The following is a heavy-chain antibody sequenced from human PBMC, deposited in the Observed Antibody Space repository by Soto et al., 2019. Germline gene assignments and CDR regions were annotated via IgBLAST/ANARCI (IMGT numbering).Heavy chain of an antibody. D-gene: IGHD3-22*01. V-gene: IGHV1-8*01. J-gene: IGHJ2*01. Sequence: QAQLVQSGTEVKKPGASVKVSCQASGYTFTNYDIFWMRQATGEGLEWMGWMNPYSNNAGYAEKFQGRVTMTRDTSTSTAYMELSGLTSEDTAVYYCARGASYYCDKHGDYRNWYFDLWGRGTLLRVSS. CDR1: GYTFTNYD. CDR2: MNPYSNNA. CDR3: ARGASYYCDKHGDYRNWYFDL.